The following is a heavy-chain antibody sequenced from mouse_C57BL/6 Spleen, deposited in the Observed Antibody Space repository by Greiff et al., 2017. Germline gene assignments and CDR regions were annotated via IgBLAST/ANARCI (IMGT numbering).Heavy chain of an antibody. CDR1: GFSLTSYG. CDR2: ICSGGST. J-gene: IGHJ4*01. CDR3: ARNGNYAFYYAMDG. Sequence: VQLQQSGPGLVQPSQSLSITCTVSGFSLTSYGVHWVRQSPGKGLEWLGVICSGGSTDYNAAFISRLSISKDNSKSQVFFKMNSLQADDTAIYYCARNGNYAFYYAMDGWGQRTSVTVAT. D-gene: IGHD2-1*01. V-gene: IGHV2-2*01.